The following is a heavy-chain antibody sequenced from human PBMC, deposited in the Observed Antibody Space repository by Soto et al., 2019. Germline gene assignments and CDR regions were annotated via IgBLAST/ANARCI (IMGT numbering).Heavy chain of an antibody. CDR3: ARIVVIPAAPDYYNYYGVDV. CDR2: MYYSGST. Sequence: PSETLSLTCTVSGDSIISSNYYWAWIRQSPGKGLEWIGNMYYSGSTYYNLSLKSRVTMSVDTSKNQLSLKISSVTAADTSVYYCARIVVIPAAPDYYNYYGVDVWGQGTKVTVSS. CDR1: GDSIISSNYY. V-gene: IGHV4-39*01. D-gene: IGHD2-2*01. J-gene: IGHJ6*02.